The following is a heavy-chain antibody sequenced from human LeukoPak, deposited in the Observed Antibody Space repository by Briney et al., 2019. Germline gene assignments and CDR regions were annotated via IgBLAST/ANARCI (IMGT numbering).Heavy chain of an antibody. CDR1: GFTFSNYA. V-gene: IGHV3-30*04. D-gene: IGHD3-10*01. Sequence: TGGSLRLSCAASGFTFSNYAMTWVRRAPGKGLEWVAVISYDGSNKYYADSVKGRFTISRDNSKNTLYLQMNSLRAEDTAVYYCARDRGRFYGSGSSRRSYYGMDVWGQGTTVTVSS. J-gene: IGHJ6*02. CDR2: ISYDGSNK. CDR3: ARDRGRFYGSGSSRRSYYGMDV.